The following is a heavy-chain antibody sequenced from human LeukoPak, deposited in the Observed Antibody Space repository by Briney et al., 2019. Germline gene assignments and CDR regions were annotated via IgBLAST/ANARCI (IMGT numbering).Heavy chain of an antibody. V-gene: IGHV3-30*02. D-gene: IGHD3-22*01. CDR3: AKAPGGYYYFYDY. CDR2: IRYDGSNK. Sequence: GGSLRLSCAASGFTFSSYGMHWVRQAPGKGLEGVAFIRYDGSNKYYADSVKGRFTISRDNSKNTLYLQMNSLRAEDTAVYYCAKAPGGYYYFYDYWGQGTLVTVSS. J-gene: IGHJ4*02. CDR1: GFTFSSYG.